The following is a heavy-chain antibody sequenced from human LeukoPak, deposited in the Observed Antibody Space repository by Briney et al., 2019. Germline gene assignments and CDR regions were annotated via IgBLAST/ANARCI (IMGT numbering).Heavy chain of an antibody. CDR2: ISGSGGST. J-gene: IGHJ4*02. Sequence: GGSLRLSCAASGFTFSSYALTWVRQAPGKGLEWVSAISGSGGSTYYADSVKGRFTISRHNSKNTLYLQMNSLRAEDTAVYYCAKHSGGWYEYYFDYWGQGTLVTVPS. CDR1: GFTFSSYA. V-gene: IGHV3-23*01. D-gene: IGHD6-19*01. CDR3: AKHSGGWYEYYFDY.